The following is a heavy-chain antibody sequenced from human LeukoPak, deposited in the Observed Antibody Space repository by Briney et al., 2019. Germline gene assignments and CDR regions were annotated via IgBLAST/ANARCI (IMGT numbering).Heavy chain of an antibody. CDR3: ASTRATFPYWFDP. J-gene: IGHJ5*02. Sequence: GGSLRLSCAASGFTFSDYYMSWIRQAPGKGLEWVSYISSSGSTIYYADSVKGRFTISRDNAKNSLYLQMNSLRAEDTAVYYCASTRATFPYWFDPWGQGTLVTVSS. CDR2: ISSSGSTI. D-gene: IGHD2-15*01. V-gene: IGHV3-11*01. CDR1: GFTFSDYY.